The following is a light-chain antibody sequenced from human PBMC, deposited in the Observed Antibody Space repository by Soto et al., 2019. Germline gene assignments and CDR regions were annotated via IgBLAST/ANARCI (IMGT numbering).Light chain of an antibody. J-gene: IGLJ1*01. CDR3: SSYTVSVAPSV. CDR2: EVT. Sequence: QSVLAQPASVSGSPGQSITISCSGSSSDVGNGYDSVSWYQQHPGKAPKLIIYEVTNRHSGVSSRFTGSKSGNTASLTISRLQAEDEADYYCSSYTVSVAPSVLGTSPKVTVL. V-gene: IGLV2-14*01. CDR1: SSDVGNGYDS.